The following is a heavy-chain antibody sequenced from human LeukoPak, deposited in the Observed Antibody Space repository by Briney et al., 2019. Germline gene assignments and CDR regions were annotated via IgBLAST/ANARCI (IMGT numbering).Heavy chain of an antibody. D-gene: IGHD6-19*01. CDR1: GGTFSSYA. CDR2: IIPIFGTA. V-gene: IGHV1-69*13. Sequence: SVKVSCKASGGTFSSYAISWVRQAPGQGLEWMGGIIPIFGTANYAQKFQGRVTITADESTSTAYMELSRLRSDDTAVYYCARATTYSSGWSFDYWGQGTLVTVSS. J-gene: IGHJ4*02. CDR3: ARATTYSSGWSFDY.